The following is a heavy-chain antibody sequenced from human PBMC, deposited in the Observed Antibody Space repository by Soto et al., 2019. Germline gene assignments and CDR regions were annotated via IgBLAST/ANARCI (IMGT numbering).Heavy chain of an antibody. J-gene: IGHJ4*02. CDR1: GGTCSSYA. D-gene: IGHD3-22*01. V-gene: IGHV1-69*01. CDR2: IFPIFGTA. Sequence: QVHLVHTGAEVKKPGSLVKVSCKASGGTCSSYAISWVRQTPVQGLEWMGGIFPIFGTAHYAQNFQGRVKITPDEATSTAFMELSSQRSEDSAVYYCATGYDREGCYLHYWRQGTLVIVSS. CDR3: ATGYDREGCYLHY.